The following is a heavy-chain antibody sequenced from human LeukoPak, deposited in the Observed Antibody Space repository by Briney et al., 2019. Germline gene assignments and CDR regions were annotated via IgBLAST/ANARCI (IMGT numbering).Heavy chain of an antibody. V-gene: IGHV3-33*01. J-gene: IGHJ6*02. D-gene: IGHD1-26*01. CDR3: ASQLVGAPWATNGMDV. CDR2: IWYDGSNK. CDR1: GFTFSSYG. Sequence: GGSLRLSCAASGFTFSSYGMHWVRQAPGKGLEWVAVIWYDGSNKYYADSVKGRFTISRDNSKNTLYLQMNSLRAEDTAVYYCASQLVGAPWATNGMDVWGQGTTVTVSS.